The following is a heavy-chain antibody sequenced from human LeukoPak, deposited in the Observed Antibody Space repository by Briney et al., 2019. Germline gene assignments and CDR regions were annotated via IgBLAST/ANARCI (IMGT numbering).Heavy chain of an antibody. Sequence: SETLSLTCTVSGGSINSYYWSWIRQPPGKGLEWIGYIYYSGSTNYNPSLKSRVTISVDTSKNQFSLKLSSVTAADTAVYYCARARWYYYDSSGYYYAFDCWGQGTLVTVSS. CDR3: ARARWYYYDSSGYYYAFDC. D-gene: IGHD3-22*01. J-gene: IGHJ4*02. CDR1: GGSINSYY. V-gene: IGHV4-59*01. CDR2: IYYSGST.